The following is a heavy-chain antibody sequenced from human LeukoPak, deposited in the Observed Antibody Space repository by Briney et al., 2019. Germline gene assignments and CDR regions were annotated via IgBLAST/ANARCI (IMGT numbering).Heavy chain of an antibody. CDR2: ISGRGGST. CDR3: AKVLLRALDYMDV. D-gene: IGHD2-15*01. Sequence: GGSLRLSCAASGFTFSSYGMSWVRQAPGKGLEWVSAISGRGGSTYYADSVKGRFTISRDNAKNSLYLQMDSLRAEDTAVYYCAKVLLRALDYMDVWGKGTTVTVSS. J-gene: IGHJ6*03. V-gene: IGHV3-23*01. CDR1: GFTFSSYG.